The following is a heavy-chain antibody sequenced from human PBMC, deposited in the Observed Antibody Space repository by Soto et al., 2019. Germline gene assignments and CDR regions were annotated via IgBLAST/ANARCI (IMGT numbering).Heavy chain of an antibody. V-gene: IGHV1-69*13. D-gene: IGHD4-17*01. CDR1: GGTXTSYA. Sequence: SXKVSFKASGGTXTSYAISLVRQAPGQGLEWMGGIIPIFGTANYAQKFQVRVTITADESTSTAYMELSSLRSEDTAVYYCARALPGTVSDAFDIWGHGTMVTVS. CDR3: ARALPGTVSDAFDI. CDR2: IIPIFGTA. J-gene: IGHJ3*02.